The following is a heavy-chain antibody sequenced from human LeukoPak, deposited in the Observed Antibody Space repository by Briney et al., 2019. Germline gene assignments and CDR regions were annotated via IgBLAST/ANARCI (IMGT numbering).Heavy chain of an antibody. D-gene: IGHD5-12*01. CDR1: GFTFKSYP. CDR3: ARDLGGYEDYYYGMDV. J-gene: IGHJ6*02. V-gene: IGHV3-30*04. CDR2: ISFDGRNK. Sequence: GGSLRLSCATSGFTFKSYPMHWVRQAPGKGLEWLALISFDGRNKYAADAVKGRFTISRDNSKNTLFLQMNSLRNEDTAVYFCARDLGGYEDYYYGMDVRGQGTTVIVSS.